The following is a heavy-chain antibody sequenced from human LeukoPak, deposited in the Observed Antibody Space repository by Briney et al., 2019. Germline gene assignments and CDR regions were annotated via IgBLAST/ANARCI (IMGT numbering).Heavy chain of an antibody. J-gene: IGHJ6*03. CDR3: ARRIVVVPAAKPQDYYYYMDV. CDR2: IKQDGSEK. V-gene: IGHV3-7*03. D-gene: IGHD2-2*01. Sequence: PGGSLRLSCAASGFIFRNYWMTWVRQAPGKGLEWVANIKQDGSEKYYVDSVKGRFTISRDNAKNSLYLQMNSLRAEDTALYYCARRIVVVPAAKPQDYYYYMDVWGKGTTVTVSS. CDR1: GFIFRNYW.